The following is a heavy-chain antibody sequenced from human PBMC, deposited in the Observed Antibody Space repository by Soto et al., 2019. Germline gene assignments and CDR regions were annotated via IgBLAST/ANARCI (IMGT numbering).Heavy chain of an antibody. V-gene: IGHV4-59*01. J-gene: IGHJ4*02. CDR2: IYYSGST. CDR1: GGSISGYY. Sequence: QVQLQESGPRLVKPSETLSLTCTVSGGSISGYYWSWIRQPPGKGLEWIGYIYYSGSTNCNPSLKSRVSISVDTSKNQFSLILSSVTAADTAVYYCARGDGYNLHWGQGTLVTVSS. CDR3: ARGDGYNLH. D-gene: IGHD5-12*01.